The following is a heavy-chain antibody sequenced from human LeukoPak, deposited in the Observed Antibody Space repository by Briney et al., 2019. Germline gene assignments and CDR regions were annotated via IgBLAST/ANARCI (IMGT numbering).Heavy chain of an antibody. J-gene: IGHJ6*03. V-gene: IGHV4-34*01. Sequence: SETLSRTCAVYAASFSDYYWSWIRQPPGKGLEWIGEINHSGLTNYNPSLKSRVSISVDTSKNQFSLKLSSVTAADTAVYYCARRLQSASQNMDVWGKGITVTVSS. CDR3: ARRLQSASQNMDV. CDR2: INHSGLT. CDR1: AASFSDYY. D-gene: IGHD5-24*01.